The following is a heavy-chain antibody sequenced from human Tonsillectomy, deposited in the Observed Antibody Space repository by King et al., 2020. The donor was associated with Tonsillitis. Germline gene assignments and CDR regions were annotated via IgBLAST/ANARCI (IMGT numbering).Heavy chain of an antibody. CDR2: ISYDGSNK. CDR1: GLTFSSYA. V-gene: IGHV3-30*04. D-gene: IGHD6-19*01. Sequence: VQLVESGGGVVQPGRSLRLSCAASGLTFSSYAMNWVRQAPGKGLEWVAVISYDGSNKYYADSVKGRFTISRDNYKNTLYLQMNSLTIQETAWYYYARESGGWYGSGFFAYWGQGTLVTVSS. J-gene: IGHJ4*02. CDR3: ARESGGWYGSGFFAY.